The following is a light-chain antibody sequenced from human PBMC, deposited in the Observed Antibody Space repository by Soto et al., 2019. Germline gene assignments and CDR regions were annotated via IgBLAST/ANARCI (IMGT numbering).Light chain of an antibody. J-gene: IGLJ1*01. CDR3: SSYTSSTTLYV. CDR2: EVT. Sequence: QSALTQPASVSGSPGQSITISCTGTTSDFSHYNYVAWYQQLPGKAPKLLIYEVTNRPSGVSNRFSGSKSGNTASLTISGLQAEDEADYYCSSYTSSTTLYVFGTGAKV. V-gene: IGLV2-14*01. CDR1: TSDFSHYNY.